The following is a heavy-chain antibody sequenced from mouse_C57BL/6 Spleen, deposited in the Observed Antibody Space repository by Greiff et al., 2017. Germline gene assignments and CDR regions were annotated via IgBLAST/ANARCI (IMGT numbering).Heavy chain of an antibody. J-gene: IGHJ4*01. CDR2: IWSGGST. CDR3: AGMDVSYAMDY. Sequence: QVQLQQSGPGLVQPSQSLSITCTVSGFSLTSYGVHWVRQSPGKGLEWLGVIWSGGSTDYNAAFISRRSISKDNSKSQVFFKMNSLQADDTAIYYCAGMDVSYAMDYWGQGPSVTVSS. CDR1: GFSLTSYG. V-gene: IGHV2-2*01.